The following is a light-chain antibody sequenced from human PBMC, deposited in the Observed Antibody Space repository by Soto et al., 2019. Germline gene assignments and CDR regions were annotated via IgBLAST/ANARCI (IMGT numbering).Light chain of an antibody. CDR2: GAS. CDR3: QQSFRTPLT. Sequence: IQMTQSPSSLSASVGDRVTIKCRASQDIIKYLHWYQQKSGEAPKLLIYGASILQGGVPARFIGSGSGTHFTLTISSLQPEDFATYYCQQSFRTPLTFGGGTKVDIK. CDR1: QDIIKY. J-gene: IGKJ4*01. V-gene: IGKV1-39*01.